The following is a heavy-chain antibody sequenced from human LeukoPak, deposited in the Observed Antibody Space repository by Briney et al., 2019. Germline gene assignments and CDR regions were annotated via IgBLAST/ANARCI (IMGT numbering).Heavy chain of an antibody. Sequence: SETLSLTCAVYGGSFSGYYWSWMRQPPGKGLEWIGEINHSGSTNYNPSLRSRVTISLDTSKNQFSLKLSSVTAADTAVYYRARGQKRYYYDSSGYPLKSWGQGTLVTVSS. V-gene: IGHV4-34*01. J-gene: IGHJ4*02. CDR2: INHSGST. CDR1: GGSFSGYY. CDR3: ARGQKRYYYDSSGYPLKS. D-gene: IGHD3-22*01.